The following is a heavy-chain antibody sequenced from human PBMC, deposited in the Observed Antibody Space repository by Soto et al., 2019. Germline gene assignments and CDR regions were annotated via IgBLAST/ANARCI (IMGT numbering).Heavy chain of an antibody. J-gene: IGHJ5*02. CDR3: ARYSGYVKALWFDP. V-gene: IGHV3-33*01. CDR2: IWYDGSNK. D-gene: IGHD5-12*01. Sequence: GGSLRLSCAASGFTFSSYGMHWVRQAPGKGLEWVAVIWYDGSNKYYADSVKGRFTISRDNSKSTLYLQMNSLRAEDTAVYYCARYSGYVKALWFDPWGQGTLVTVSS. CDR1: GFTFSSYG.